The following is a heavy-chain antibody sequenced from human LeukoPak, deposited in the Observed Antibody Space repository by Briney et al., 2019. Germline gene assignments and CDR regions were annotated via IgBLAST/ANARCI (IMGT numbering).Heavy chain of an antibody. CDR2: IWYDGSNK. D-gene: IGHD1-26*01. J-gene: IGHJ6*03. CDR3: TTDPYYPGDSGSYSFRYYYYYYMDV. V-gene: IGHV3-33*01. CDR1: GFTFSSYG. Sequence: PGGSLRLSCAASGFTFSSYGMHWVRQAPGKGLEWVAVIWYDGSNKYYADSVKGRFTISRDNSKSTLYLQMNSLRAEDTAVYYCTTDPYYPGDSGSYSFRYYYYYYMDVWGKGTTVTVSS.